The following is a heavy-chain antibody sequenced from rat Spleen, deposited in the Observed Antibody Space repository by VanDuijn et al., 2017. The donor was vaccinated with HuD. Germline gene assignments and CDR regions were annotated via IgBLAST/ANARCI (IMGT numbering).Heavy chain of an antibody. CDR2: ITNSGRST. CDR1: GFTFNKYW. V-gene: IGHV5-31*01. D-gene: IGHD1-2*01. J-gene: IGHJ2*01. Sequence: EVQLVETGGGLVQPGRSLKLSCVASGFTFNKYWMSWTRQAPGKGLEWVASITNSGRSTYYPDSVKGRFTISRDNAQNTLYLQMNSLRSEDTATYYCTREYYYSRDYWGQGIMVTVSS. CDR3: TREYYYSRDY.